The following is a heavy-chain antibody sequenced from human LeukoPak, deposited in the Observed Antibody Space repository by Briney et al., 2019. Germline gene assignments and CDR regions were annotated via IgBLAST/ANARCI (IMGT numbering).Heavy chain of an antibody. V-gene: IGHV1-69*13. Sequence: ASVKVSCKASGGTFSSYAISWVRQAPGQGLEWMGGIIPIFGTANYAQKFQGRVTITADESTSTAYMELSSLRSEDTAVYYCARGLRVLLHSNSFDWFDPWGQGTLVTVSS. CDR2: IIPIFGTA. J-gene: IGHJ5*02. CDR1: GGTFSSYA. CDR3: ARGLRVLLHSNSFDWFDP. D-gene: IGHD6-6*01.